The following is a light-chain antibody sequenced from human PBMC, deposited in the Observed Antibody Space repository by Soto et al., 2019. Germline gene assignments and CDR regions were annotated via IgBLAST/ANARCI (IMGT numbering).Light chain of an antibody. J-gene: IGKJ5*01. Sequence: DIQMTQSPSSLSPSVGDRVTITCQASQNINNYLNWYQQKPGRAPKFLIYDASNLEAGVPSRLRGSGSGTDFTFTISRLQPEDIATYYCQQYENLPTFGQGTRLEIK. CDR1: QNINNY. CDR2: DAS. V-gene: IGKV1-33*01. CDR3: QQYENLPT.